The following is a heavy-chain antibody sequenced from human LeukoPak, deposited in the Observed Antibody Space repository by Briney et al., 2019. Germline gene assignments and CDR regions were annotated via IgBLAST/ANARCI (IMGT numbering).Heavy chain of an antibody. D-gene: IGHD4-17*01. CDR2: INHSGST. V-gene: IGHV4-34*01. CDR1: GGSFSGYY. CDR3: ARASHDYGDYSHFDY. Sequence: SETLSLTCAVYGGSFSGYYWSWIRQPPGKGLEWIGEINHSGSTNYNPSLKSRVTIAVDKSKNQFSLKLSSVTAADTAVYYCARASHDYGDYSHFDYWGQGTLVTVSS. J-gene: IGHJ4*02.